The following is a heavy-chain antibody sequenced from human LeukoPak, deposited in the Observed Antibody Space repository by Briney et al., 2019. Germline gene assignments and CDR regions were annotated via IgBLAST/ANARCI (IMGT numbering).Heavy chain of an antibody. V-gene: IGHV3-7*01. D-gene: IGHD4-17*01. CDR2: IKHDGSEK. CDR1: GFTFSSNW. J-gene: IGHJ4*02. CDR3: ASRLRWPNFDY. Sequence: GGSLRLSCAASGFTFSSNWMSWVRQAPGKGLEWVANIKHDGSEKYYVDSVKGRFTISRDNAKNSLFLQMNGLRAEDTAVYYCASRLRWPNFDYWGQGTLVTVSS.